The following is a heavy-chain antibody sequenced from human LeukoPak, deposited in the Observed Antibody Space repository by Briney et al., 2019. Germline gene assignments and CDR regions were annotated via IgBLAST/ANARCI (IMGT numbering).Heavy chain of an antibody. CDR3: ARRRLYYYGSGSYYETFDC. CDR1: RGSSSGYS. J-gene: IGHJ4*02. D-gene: IGHD3-10*01. CDR2: INHSGST. V-gene: IGHV4-34*01. Sequence: PSETLSLTCAVYRGSSSGYSWSWVRQPPGKGLEWIGEINHSGSTNYNPSLKSRVTISVDTSKNQFSLKLSSVTAADTAVYYCARRRLYYYGSGSYYETFDCWGQGTLVTVSS.